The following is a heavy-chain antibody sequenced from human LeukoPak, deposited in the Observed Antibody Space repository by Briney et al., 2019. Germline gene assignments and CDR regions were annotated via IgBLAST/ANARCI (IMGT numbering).Heavy chain of an antibody. Sequence: GRSLRLSCAASGFTVSSNYMSWVRQAPGKGLERGSVIYSGGSTYYADSVKGRFTISRDTSKNTLYLQMNSLTAEDTAVYYCARDRGGDDYRGNTASEIWGQGTMVTVSS. CDR3: ARDRGGDDYRGNTASEI. CDR1: GFTVSSNY. D-gene: IGHD5-24*01. CDR2: IYSGGST. V-gene: IGHV3-66*01. J-gene: IGHJ3*02.